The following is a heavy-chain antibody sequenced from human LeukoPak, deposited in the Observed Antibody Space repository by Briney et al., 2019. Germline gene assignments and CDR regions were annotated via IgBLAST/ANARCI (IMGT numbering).Heavy chain of an antibody. CDR3: ARDLDYDYDQNWFDP. CDR2: ISSSSSYI. CDR1: GGSFSGYY. Sequence: PSETLSLTCAVYGGSFSGYYWSWIHQPPGKGLEWVSSISSSSSYIYYADSVKGRFTISRDNAKNSLYLQMNSLRAEDTAVYYCARDLDYDYDQNWFDPWGQGTLVTVSS. J-gene: IGHJ5*02. D-gene: IGHD3-16*01. V-gene: IGHV3-21*01.